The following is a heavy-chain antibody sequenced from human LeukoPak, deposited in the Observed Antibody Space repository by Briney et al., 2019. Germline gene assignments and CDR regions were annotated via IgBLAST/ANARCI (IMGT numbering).Heavy chain of an antibody. CDR3: AVGMGFYNARFDY. D-gene: IGHD2/OR15-2a*01. J-gene: IGHJ4*02. V-gene: IGHV4-61*02. Sequence: SETLSLTCTVSGGSISSGSYYWSWIRQPAGTGLEWIGRIYTSGSTNYNPSLKSRVTISVDTSKNQFSLKLSSVTAADTAVYYCAVGMGFYNARFDYWGQGTLVTVSS. CDR1: GGSISSGSYY. CDR2: IYTSGST.